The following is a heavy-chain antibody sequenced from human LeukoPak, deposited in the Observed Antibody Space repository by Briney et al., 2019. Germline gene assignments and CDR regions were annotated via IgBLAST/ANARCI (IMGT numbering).Heavy chain of an antibody. Sequence: SQTLSLTCAISGDSVSSNSAAWNWIRQSPSRGLEWLGRTYYRSKWYNDYAVSVKSRITINPDTSKNQFSLQLNSVTPEDTAVYYCARNVEYNWNYGLLAFDIWGQGTMVTVSS. J-gene: IGHJ3*02. CDR1: GDSVSSNSAA. V-gene: IGHV6-1*01. CDR2: TYYRSKWYN. CDR3: ARNVEYNWNYGLLAFDI. D-gene: IGHD1-7*01.